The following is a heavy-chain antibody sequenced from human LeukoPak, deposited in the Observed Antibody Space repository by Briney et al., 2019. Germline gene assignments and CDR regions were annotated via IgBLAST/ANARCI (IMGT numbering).Heavy chain of an antibody. V-gene: IGHV3-9*01. Sequence: GRSLRLSCAASGFTFDDYAMHWVRQAPGKGLEWVSGISWNSGSIGYADSVKGRFTISRDNSKNTLYLQMNSLRAEDTAVYYCARDRSIAARPEYYYYGMDVWGQGTTVTVSS. CDR3: ARDRSIAARPEYYYYGMDV. D-gene: IGHD6-6*01. CDR2: ISWNSGSI. J-gene: IGHJ6*02. CDR1: GFTFDDYA.